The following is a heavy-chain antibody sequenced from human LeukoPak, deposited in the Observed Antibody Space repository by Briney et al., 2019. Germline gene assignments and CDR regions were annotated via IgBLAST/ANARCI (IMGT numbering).Heavy chain of an antibody. CDR3: AKDDAWLQFND. Sequence: GGSLRLSCVASGFTFSRHGMNWVRQAPGKGLERVSGISPSGDIKYYVDSVKGRFTVSRDNSKNTLYLQINSLRADDTAVYHCAKDDAWLQFNDWGQGTLVTVSS. D-gene: IGHD5-24*01. J-gene: IGHJ4*02. CDR1: GFTFSRHG. CDR2: ISPSGDIK. V-gene: IGHV3-23*01.